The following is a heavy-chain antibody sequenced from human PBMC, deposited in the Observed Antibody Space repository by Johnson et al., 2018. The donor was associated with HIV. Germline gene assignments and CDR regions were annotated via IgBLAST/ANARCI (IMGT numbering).Heavy chain of an antibody. J-gene: IGHJ3*02. CDR3: AAVDTVMVTGAFDI. D-gene: IGHD5-18*01. CDR1: GFTFSSYA. V-gene: IGHV3-30*14. CDR2: ISYDGSNK. Sequence: QVQLVESGGGVVQPGRSLRLSCAASGFTFSSYAMHWVRQAPGKGLEWVAVISYDGSNKYYTDSVKGRFTISRDNSKNPLYLQMNSRRAEDTAGYYCAAVDTVMVTGAFDIWGQGTMVTVSS.